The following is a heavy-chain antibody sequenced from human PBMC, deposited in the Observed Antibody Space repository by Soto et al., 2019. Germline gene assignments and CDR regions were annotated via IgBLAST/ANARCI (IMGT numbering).Heavy chain of an antibody. J-gene: IGHJ6*02. Sequence: GGSLRLSCTPSGFTFSDYYMIWIRQAPGKGLEWVSYISSSSGDIYYADSVRGRFTISRDNARNSLSLQMNSLRIEDTAVYYCARVGQDYYYGMDFWGQGTTVTVSS. V-gene: IGHV3-11*01. CDR3: ARVGQDYYYGMDF. CDR1: GFTFSDYY. CDR2: ISSSSGDI.